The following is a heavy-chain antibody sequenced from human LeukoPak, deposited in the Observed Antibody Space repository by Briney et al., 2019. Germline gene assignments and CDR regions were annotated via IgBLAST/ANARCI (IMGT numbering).Heavy chain of an antibody. CDR2: INHSGST. CDR3: ARISYCSSTSCLYGMDV. J-gene: IGHJ6*02. Sequence: SETLSLTCAVYGGSFSGYYWSWIRQPPGKGLEWIGEINHSGSTNYNPSLKSRVTISVDTSKNQFSLKLSSVTAADTAVYYCARISYCSSTSCLYGMDVWGQGTTVTVSS. D-gene: IGHD2-2*01. V-gene: IGHV4-34*01. CDR1: GGSFSGYY.